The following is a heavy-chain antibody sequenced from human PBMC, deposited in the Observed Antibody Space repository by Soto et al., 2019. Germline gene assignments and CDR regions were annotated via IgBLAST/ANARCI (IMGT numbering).Heavy chain of an antibody. V-gene: IGHV5-51*01. CDR1: GYSFTSYW. J-gene: IGHJ6*04. CDR3: ARHEGTDCNDVYYYYGMDV. Sequence: LVESLKISCKGSGYSFTSYWIGWVRQMPRKGLEWMGIIYPGDSDTRYSPSFQGQVTISADKSISTAYLQWSSLKASDTAMYYCARHEGTDCNDVYYYYGMDVWGKGTTVTVSS. D-gene: IGHD1-1*01. CDR2: IYPGDSDT.